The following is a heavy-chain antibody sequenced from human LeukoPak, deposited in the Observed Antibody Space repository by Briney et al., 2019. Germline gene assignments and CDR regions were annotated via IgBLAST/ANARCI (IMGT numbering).Heavy chain of an antibody. CDR2: VYRDGNT. D-gene: IGHD6-25*01. J-gene: IGHJ6*03. Sequence: SESLSLTCSVSGYSISSGYYWGWIRQPPGKGLEWVANVYRDGNTYYSPSLESRVTMSVDTSKNLFSLKLSSLSAADTATYYCVRLAALRGFYYYMDVWGKGTAVTISS. V-gene: IGHV4-38-2*01. CDR1: GYSISSGYY. CDR3: VRLAALRGFYYYMDV.